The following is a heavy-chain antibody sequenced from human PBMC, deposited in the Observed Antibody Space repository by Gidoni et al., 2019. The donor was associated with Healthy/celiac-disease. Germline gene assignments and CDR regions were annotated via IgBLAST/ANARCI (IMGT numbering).Heavy chain of an antibody. V-gene: IGHV3-33*01. D-gene: IGHD3-16*02. CDR1: GFTFSSYG. Sequence: QVQLVESGGGVVQPGRSLRLSCAASGFTFSSYGMHWVRQAPGKGLEWVAVIWYDGSNKYYADSVKGRFTISRDNSKNTLYLQMNSLRAEDTAVYYCARGQGYIWGSYRYKSYFDYWGQGTLVTVSS. CDR2: IWYDGSNK. CDR3: ARGQGYIWGSYRYKSYFDY. J-gene: IGHJ4*02.